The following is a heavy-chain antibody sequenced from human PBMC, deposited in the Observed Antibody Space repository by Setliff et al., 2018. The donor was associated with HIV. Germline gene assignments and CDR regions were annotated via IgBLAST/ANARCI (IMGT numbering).Heavy chain of an antibody. CDR2: ISGYSGHT. Sequence: GASVKVSCKASGYTFSDYDVAWVRQAPGQGLEWMGWISGYSGHTSYAQKIQGRVTMTTDTSTSTAYMELRSLRSDDTAVYYCVRVGPWYYGRSGYLASWDYWGQGTQVTV. J-gene: IGHJ4*02. V-gene: IGHV1-18*01. CDR3: VRVGPWYYGRSGYLASWDY. D-gene: IGHD3-22*01. CDR1: GYTFSDYD.